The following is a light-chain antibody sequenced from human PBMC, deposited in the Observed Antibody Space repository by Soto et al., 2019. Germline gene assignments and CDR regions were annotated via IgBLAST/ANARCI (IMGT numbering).Light chain of an antibody. V-gene: IGKV3-15*01. J-gene: IGKJ1*01. Sequence: EIVMTQSPATLSVSPGGRATLSCRASQSISGTLAWYQQKPGQAPRLLIHGASTRAPGFPARFSGSGSGTDFPLTISSLLSEDFAVYYCQQYSDWPWTFGQGTKVEIK. CDR1: QSISGT. CDR3: QQYSDWPWT. CDR2: GAS.